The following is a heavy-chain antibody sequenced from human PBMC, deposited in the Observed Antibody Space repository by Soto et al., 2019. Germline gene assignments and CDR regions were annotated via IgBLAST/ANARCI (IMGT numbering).Heavy chain of an antibody. V-gene: IGHV1-8*01. J-gene: IGHJ6*02. CDR2: MNPNSGNT. D-gene: IGHD1-1*01. CDR3: ARERTGTTSMDV. CDR1: GYTFTSYD. Sequence: QVQLVQSGAEVKKPGASVKVSCKASGYTFTSYDINWVRQATGQGLEWMGCMNPNSGNTGYAQKFRGRVTMTRNTSISTAYMELSSLRSEDTAVYYCARERTGTTSMDVWGQGTTVTVSS.